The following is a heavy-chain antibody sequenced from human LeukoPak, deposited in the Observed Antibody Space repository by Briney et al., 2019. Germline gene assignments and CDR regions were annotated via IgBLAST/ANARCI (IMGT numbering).Heavy chain of an antibody. V-gene: IGHV1-18*01. CDR1: GFRFNSYG. D-gene: IGHD6-13*01. J-gene: IGHJ4*02. Sequence: GASVKVSCKASGFRFNSYGISWVRQAPGQGLEWMGWINVYSGKTSFAQKFQGRVTLTTDTNTNTAYMELRSLKFDDTAVYFCVRDIGRIAAAGANCDSGGQGTLVTVSS. CDR3: VRDIGRIAAAGANCDS. CDR2: INVYSGKT.